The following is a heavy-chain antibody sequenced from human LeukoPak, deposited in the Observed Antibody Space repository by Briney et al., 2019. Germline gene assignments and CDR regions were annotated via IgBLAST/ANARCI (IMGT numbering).Heavy chain of an antibody. Sequence: GGSLRLSCAASGFTFRSYVMHWVRQAPGKGLEWVAVISFDGSNNYYADSVKGRFTISRDNSKSTLFLQMNSLRAEDTAVYYCASARALYGYSGYDEPYFDSWGQGTLVTVSS. V-gene: IGHV3-30*03. CDR1: GFTFRSYV. J-gene: IGHJ4*02. CDR3: ASARALYGYSGYDEPYFDS. CDR2: ISFDGSNN. D-gene: IGHD5-12*01.